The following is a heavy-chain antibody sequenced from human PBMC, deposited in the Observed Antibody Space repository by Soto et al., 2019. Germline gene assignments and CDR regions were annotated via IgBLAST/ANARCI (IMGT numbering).Heavy chain of an antibody. D-gene: IGHD5-12*01. CDR2: IYYSGST. CDR3: ATSGYDKRSLYYYYGMDV. J-gene: IGHJ6*02. Sequence: SETLSLTCTVSGGSVSSGSYYWSWIRQPPGKGMEWIGYIYYSGSTNYNHSLKSRVTISVDTSKNQFSLKLSSVTAADTAVYYFATSGYDKRSLYYYYGMDVWGQGTTVTVSS. V-gene: IGHV4-61*01. CDR1: GGSVSSGSYY.